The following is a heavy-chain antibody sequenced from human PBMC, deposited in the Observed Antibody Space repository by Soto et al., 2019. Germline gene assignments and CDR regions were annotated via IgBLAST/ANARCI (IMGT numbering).Heavy chain of an antibody. D-gene: IGHD6-25*01. CDR2: IYHSGSTNYVST. V-gene: IGHV4-61*01. CDR1: GGSDSSESYY. CDR3: ATAHAAYYYDDGMDV. J-gene: IGHJ6*02. Sequence: QVQLQESGPGLVKPSETLSLTCTVSGGSDSSESYYWNWIRQPPGKGLEWIGNIYHSGSTNYVSTNYNFPVTSRVTRSIDTSKNHFSLNLTSVTAADTAVYYCATAHAAYYYDDGMDVWGQGTTVTVSS.